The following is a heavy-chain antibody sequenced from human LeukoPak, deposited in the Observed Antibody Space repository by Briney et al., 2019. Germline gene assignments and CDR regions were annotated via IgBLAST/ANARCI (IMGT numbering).Heavy chain of an antibody. CDR3: ASNDYSNPFYFDY. V-gene: IGHV1-69*05. D-gene: IGHD4-11*01. J-gene: IGHJ4*02. CDR2: IIPIFGTA. CDR1: GYNFIANS. Sequence: GATVKISCKTSGYNFIANSIHWVRQAPGQGLEWMGGIIPIFGTANYAQKFQGRVTITMDESTSTAYMELSSLRSEDTAVYYCASNDYSNPFYFDYWGQGTLVTVSS.